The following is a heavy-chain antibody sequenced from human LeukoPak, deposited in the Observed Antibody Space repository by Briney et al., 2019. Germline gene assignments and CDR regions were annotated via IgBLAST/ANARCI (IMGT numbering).Heavy chain of an antibody. J-gene: IGHJ3*02. CDR2: ISYDGSNT. Sequence: PGGSLRLSCAASGFTFSTYGMHWVRQAPGKGLEWVAGISYDGSNTYYVDSVKGRCTISRDKSKNTLYLQMNSLRAEDTAVYYCARSPHNFYYDSSGYHPLDTFDMWGQETMVTVSS. V-gene: IGHV3-30*03. CDR1: GFTFSTYG. D-gene: IGHD3-22*01. CDR3: ARSPHNFYYDSSGYHPLDTFDM.